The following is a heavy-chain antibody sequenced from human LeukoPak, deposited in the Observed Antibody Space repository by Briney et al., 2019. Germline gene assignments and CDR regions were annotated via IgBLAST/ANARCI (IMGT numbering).Heavy chain of an antibody. V-gene: IGHV4-4*07. CDR1: GGSISSYY. CDR3: ARGRYSYDSSGYAY. Sequence: PSETLSLTCTVSGGSISSYYWSWIRQPAGKGLEWIGRIYTSGSTNYNPSLKGRVTMSVDTSKKQFSLKLSSVTAADTAVYYCARGRYSYDSSGYAYWGQGTLVSASS. CDR2: IYTSGST. J-gene: IGHJ4*02. D-gene: IGHD3-22*01.